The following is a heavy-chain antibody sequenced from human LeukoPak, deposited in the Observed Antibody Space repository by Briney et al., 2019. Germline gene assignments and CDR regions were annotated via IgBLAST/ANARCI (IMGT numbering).Heavy chain of an antibody. Sequence: GGSLRLSCAASGFTFYSYAMSWVRQAPGKGLEWVSGITGSGTSTFYADSVKGRFTISRDNTKNTLYLQMNSLRAEDTAVYYCAKDNGVWGQGILVTVSS. J-gene: IGHJ4*02. CDR1: GFTFYSYA. D-gene: IGHD2-8*01. CDR3: AKDNGV. CDR2: ITGSGTST. V-gene: IGHV3-23*01.